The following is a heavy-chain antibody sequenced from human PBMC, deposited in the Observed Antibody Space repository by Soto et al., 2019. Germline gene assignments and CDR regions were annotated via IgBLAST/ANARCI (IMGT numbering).Heavy chain of an antibody. CDR3: ARRGVYCSSTSCEGHGVSYYYYYMDV. CDR2: INPNSGGT. D-gene: IGHD2-2*01. Sequence: ASVKVSCKASGYTFTGYYMHWVRQAPGQGLEWMGWINPNSGGTNYAQKFQGWVTMTRDTSISTAYMELSRLRSDDTAVYYCARRGVYCSSTSCEGHGVSYYYYYMDVWGKGTTVTVSS. J-gene: IGHJ6*03. CDR1: GYTFTGYY. V-gene: IGHV1-2*04.